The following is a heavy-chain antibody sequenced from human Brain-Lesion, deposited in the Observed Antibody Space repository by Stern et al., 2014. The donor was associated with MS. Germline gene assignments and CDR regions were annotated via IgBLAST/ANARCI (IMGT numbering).Heavy chain of an antibody. CDR2: FDPEDGET. D-gene: IGHD1-26*01. Sequence: QVQLGQSGAEVKKPGASVKVSCKVSGYTLTELYMHWVRQAPRKGLEWMGGFDPEDGETIYAQKFQGRVTMTEDTSTDTAYMELSSLRSEDTAVYYCATLSPGAGGNYYRHFDYWGQGTLVTVSS. J-gene: IGHJ4*02. CDR3: ATLSPGAGGNYYRHFDY. CDR1: GYTLTELY. V-gene: IGHV1-24*01.